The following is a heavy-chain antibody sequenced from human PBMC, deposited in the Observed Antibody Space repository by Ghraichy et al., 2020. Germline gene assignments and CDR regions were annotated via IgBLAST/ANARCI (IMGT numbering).Heavy chain of an antibody. J-gene: IGHJ6*02. CDR2: ISGSGGST. CDR1: GFTFSSYA. Sequence: GYLRLSCAASGFTFSSYAMSWVRQAPGKGLEWVSAISGSGGSTYYADSVKGRFTISRDNSKNTLYLQMNSLRAEDTAVYYCAKTSSSSSYYYYYGMDVWGQGTTVTVSS. V-gene: IGHV3-23*01. D-gene: IGHD6-6*01. CDR3: AKTSSSSSYYYYYGMDV.